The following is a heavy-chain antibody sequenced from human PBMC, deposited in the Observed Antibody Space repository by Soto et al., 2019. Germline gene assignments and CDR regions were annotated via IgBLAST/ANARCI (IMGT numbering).Heavy chain of an antibody. CDR1: GGSFTSTNYF. CDR3: ARLQIYDSRAAPTPIFHP. D-gene: IGHD3-22*01. V-gene: IGHV4-39*01. Sequence: QLQESGPGLVKPSETLSLTCTVSGGSFTSTNYFWGWIRQPPGKGLEWIGYMYYNGNTFYSPSLKSRVTMSVDTSKRQFSLDLSSVTAADTAMYYWARLQIYDSRAAPTPIFHPWGLGAMVTVSS. CDR2: MYYNGNT. J-gene: IGHJ1*01.